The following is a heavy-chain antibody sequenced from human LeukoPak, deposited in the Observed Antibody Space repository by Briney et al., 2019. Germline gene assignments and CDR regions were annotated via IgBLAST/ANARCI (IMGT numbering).Heavy chain of an antibody. CDR2: ISSSSSSI. J-gene: IGHJ4*02. CDR3: ARGRYNWNYGPSSGRGDRLVDY. Sequence: GGSLRLSCGASGFTFSSYSMNWVRQAPGKGLEWVSYISSSSSSIYYADSVKGRFTISRDNAENSLYLQMNSLRAEDTAVYYCARGRYNWNYGPSSGRGDRLVDYWGQGTLVTVSS. V-gene: IGHV3-48*01. D-gene: IGHD1-7*01. CDR1: GFTFSSYS.